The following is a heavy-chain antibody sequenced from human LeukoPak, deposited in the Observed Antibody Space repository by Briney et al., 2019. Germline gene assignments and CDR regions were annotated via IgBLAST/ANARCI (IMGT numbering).Heavy chain of an antibody. J-gene: IGHJ4*02. CDR1: GFSISSGYS. CDR2: IFHSGTT. V-gene: IGHV4-38-2*02. D-gene: IGHD6-13*01. Sequence: SETLSLTCTVSGFSISSGYSWAWIRQPPGKGLEWIGNIFHSGTTHYNPSLKSRVTISVDTSKNQVSLKLSSVTAADTAVYYCARHIYSSSWGSLDYFDYWGQGTLVTVSS. CDR3: ARHIYSSSWGSLDYFDY.